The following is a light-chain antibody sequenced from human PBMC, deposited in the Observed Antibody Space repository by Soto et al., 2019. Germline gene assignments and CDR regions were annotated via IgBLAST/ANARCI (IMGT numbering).Light chain of an antibody. CDR2: DVS. CDR3: TSYTSSSSVV. Sequence: QSVLTQPASVSGSPGQSITISCTGTSSDVGGYNYVSWYQQHPGKAPKLMIYDVSNRPSGVSNRFSGSKSGNTASLTISGQQAEDEAEYCCTSYTSSSSVVFGGGTKLTVL. J-gene: IGLJ2*01. CDR1: SSDVGGYNY. V-gene: IGLV2-14*01.